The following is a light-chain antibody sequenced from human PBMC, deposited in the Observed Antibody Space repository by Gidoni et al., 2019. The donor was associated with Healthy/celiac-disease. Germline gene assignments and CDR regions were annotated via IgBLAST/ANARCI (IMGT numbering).Light chain of an antibody. J-gene: IGLJ2*01. V-gene: IGLV3-1*01. CDR2: QDS. CDR3: QAWDSSTVV. Sequence: SYELTQPPPVPVPPGQTASITCSGDKLGDKYACWYQQKPGQSPVLVIYQDSKRPSGIPERFSGSNSGNTATLTISGTQAMDEADYYCQAWDSSTVVFGGGTKLTVL. CDR1: KLGDKY.